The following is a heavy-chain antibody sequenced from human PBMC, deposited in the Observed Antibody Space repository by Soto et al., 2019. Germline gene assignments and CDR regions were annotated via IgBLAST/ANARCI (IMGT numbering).Heavy chain of an antibody. D-gene: IGHD6-13*01. V-gene: IGHV4-39*01. J-gene: IGHJ6*02. CDR2: IYSTGNT. CDR3: RRSSRYSTDV. CDR1: GDSIRSSSY. Sequence: QLQLQESGPGLVKPSETLSLTRTVSGDSIRSSSYWGWIRQPPGKGREWIGSIYSTGNTYYNPSLNSQVTISVDTSKNQFSLNVISVTAADTAVYYCRRSSRYSTDVWGQGTTVTVSS.